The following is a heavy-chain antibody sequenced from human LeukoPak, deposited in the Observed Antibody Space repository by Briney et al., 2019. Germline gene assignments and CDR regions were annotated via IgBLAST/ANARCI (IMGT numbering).Heavy chain of an antibody. CDR2: ISGSGGST. J-gene: IGHJ5*02. Sequence: GGSLRLSCAASGFTFSSYGMSWVRQAPGKGLEWVSAISGSGGSTYYADSVKGRFTISRDNSKNTLYLQMNSLRAEDTAVYYCARDWVAVAGTNWFDPWGQGTLVTVSS. D-gene: IGHD6-19*01. CDR1: GFTFSSYG. V-gene: IGHV3-23*01. CDR3: ARDWVAVAGTNWFDP.